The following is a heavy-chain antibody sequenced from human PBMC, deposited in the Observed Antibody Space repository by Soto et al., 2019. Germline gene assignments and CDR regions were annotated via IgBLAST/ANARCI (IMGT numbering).Heavy chain of an antibody. CDR2: IYYSGST. CDR3: ARGIAAAKLGLNNWFDP. D-gene: IGHD6-13*01. CDR1: GGTISSYC. Sequence: SETLCLTCPVAGGTISSYCWSWIRQPTGKGLEWIGYIYYSGSTNYNPSLKSRVTISVDTSKNQFSLKLSSVTAADTAVYYCARGIAAAKLGLNNWFDPWGQGTLVTVSS. J-gene: IGHJ5*02. V-gene: IGHV4-59*01.